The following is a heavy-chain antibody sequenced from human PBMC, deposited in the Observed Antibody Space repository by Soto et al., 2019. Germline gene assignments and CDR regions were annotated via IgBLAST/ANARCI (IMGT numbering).Heavy chain of an antibody. J-gene: IGHJ2*01. V-gene: IGHV3-23*01. D-gene: IGHD4-17*01. CDR3: AKRTVGWYFDL. CDR2: ISGSGGST. CDR1: GFTFSSYA. Sequence: EVQLLESGGGLVQPGGSLRLSCAASGFTFSSYAMNWVRQAPGKGLEWVSVISGSGGSTSYADAVKGRFTISRDNSKNTLYLQMNSLRAEDTAVYYCAKRTVGWYFDLWGRGTLVTVSS.